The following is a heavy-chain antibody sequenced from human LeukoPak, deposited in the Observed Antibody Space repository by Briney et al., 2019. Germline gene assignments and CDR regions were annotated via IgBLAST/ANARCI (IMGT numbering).Heavy chain of an antibody. Sequence: KPSETLSLTCTVSGGSISSYYWSWIRQPPGKGLEWIGYIYYSGSTNYNPSLKSRVTISVDTSKNQFSLKLGSVTAADTAVYYCARYSGSYYQIYYFDYWGQGTLVTVSS. CDR2: IYYSGST. V-gene: IGHV4-59*01. D-gene: IGHD1-26*01. CDR3: ARYSGSYYQIYYFDY. CDR1: GGSISSYY. J-gene: IGHJ4*02.